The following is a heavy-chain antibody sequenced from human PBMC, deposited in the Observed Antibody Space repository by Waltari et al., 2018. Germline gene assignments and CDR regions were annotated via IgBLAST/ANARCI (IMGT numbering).Heavy chain of an antibody. CDR1: GFTFAAYA. D-gene: IGHD6-19*01. J-gene: IGHJ4*02. CDR3: AKDSRGYSGWVDY. V-gene: IGHV3-43D*03. CDR2: ISWEGSTT. Sequence: EVQLVESGGVVVQLGGSLRLSCAASGFTFAAYAMHWVRQAPGEGLEWVSLISWEGSTTSYADSVKGRFTISRDNSKNSLYLLMNSLRAEDNALYYCAKDSRGYSGWVDYWGQGTLVTVSS.